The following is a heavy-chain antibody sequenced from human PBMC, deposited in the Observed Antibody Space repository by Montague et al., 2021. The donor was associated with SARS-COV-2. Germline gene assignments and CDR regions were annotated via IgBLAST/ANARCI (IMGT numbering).Heavy chain of an antibody. V-gene: IGHV4-61*01. Sequence: SETLSLTCTVTGDSVISDKYYWSWIRQPPGKGLEWIGFIYDSESTSYNPSLHSRVTITIDTSRNQFSLNLMSVTPADTAVYYCVKGSGYPWGQGTLVTVSS. CDR1: GDSVISDKYY. CDR2: IYDSEST. J-gene: IGHJ5*02. CDR3: VKGSGYP. D-gene: IGHD3-22*01.